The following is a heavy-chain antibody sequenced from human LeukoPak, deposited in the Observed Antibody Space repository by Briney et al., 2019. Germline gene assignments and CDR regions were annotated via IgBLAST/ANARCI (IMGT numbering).Heavy chain of an antibody. CDR1: GHTFTGPF. Sequence: GASVKVSCKASGHTFTGPFMHCVRHAPGQGLEWMGWINPNSGGTNYAQKFQGRVTMTRDTSISTAYMELSRLRSDDTAVYYCARGLYCSSTSCWPGYPTDAFDIWGQGTMVTVSS. CDR3: ARGLYCSSTSCWPGYPTDAFDI. D-gene: IGHD2-2*01. V-gene: IGHV1-2*02. J-gene: IGHJ3*02. CDR2: INPNSGGT.